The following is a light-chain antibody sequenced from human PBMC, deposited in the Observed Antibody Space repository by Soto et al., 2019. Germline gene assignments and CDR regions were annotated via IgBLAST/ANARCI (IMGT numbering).Light chain of an antibody. Sequence: DIQMTQSPSSLSASVGDRVTITCRASQSISSCLNWYQQKPGRAPKLLINAASSLQNGVPPRFSGSGSGTDFTLTIGSLQPEDFGAYYCQQSYSTPPTFGQGTRLEIK. J-gene: IGKJ5*01. CDR1: QSISSC. V-gene: IGKV1-39*01. CDR2: AAS. CDR3: QQSYSTPPT.